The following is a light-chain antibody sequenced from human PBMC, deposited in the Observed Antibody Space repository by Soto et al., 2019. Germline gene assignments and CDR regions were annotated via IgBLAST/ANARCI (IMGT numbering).Light chain of an antibody. J-gene: IGLJ2*01. CDR1: SSNIGSNY. CDR2: DNN. V-gene: IGLV1-51*01. Sequence: QSVLTQPPSVSAAPGQRVTISCSGRSSNIGSNYVSWYQHLPGAAPQLLIYDNNKRPSGIPDRFSGSKSGTSATLGISGLQPEDEADYYCATWDGTLSVVFGGGTKLTVL. CDR3: ATWDGTLSVV.